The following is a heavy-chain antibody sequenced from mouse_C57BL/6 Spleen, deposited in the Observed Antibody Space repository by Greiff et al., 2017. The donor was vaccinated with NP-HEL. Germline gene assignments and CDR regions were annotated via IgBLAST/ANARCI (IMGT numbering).Heavy chain of an antibody. D-gene: IGHD2-1*01. CDR3: ARKEGNYVAMDY. Sequence: LQQPGAELVKPGASVKLSCKASGYTFTSYWMHWVKQRPGRGLEWIGRIDPNSGGTKYHEKFKSKATLTVDKPSITAYMQLSSVTSEDSAVYYCARKEGNYVAMDYWGQGTSVTVSS. J-gene: IGHJ4*01. V-gene: IGHV1-72*01. CDR2: IDPNSGGT. CDR1: GYTFTSYW.